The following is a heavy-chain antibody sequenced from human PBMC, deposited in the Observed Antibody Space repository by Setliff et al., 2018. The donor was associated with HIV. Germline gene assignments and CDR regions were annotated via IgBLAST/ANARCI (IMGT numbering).Heavy chain of an antibody. CDR3: ARDHELGAFDL. CDR1: GMSVSGYY. D-gene: IGHD1-26*01. V-gene: IGHV4-59*02. CDR2: IYHTGTT. Sequence: PSETLSLTCRVSGMSVSGYYWSWIRQSPGKGLEWIGYIYHTGTTSYNPSLKSRVTIQIDRSSNHFSLNLRSATTADTAVYFCARDHELGAFDLWGQGTMVTVSS. J-gene: IGHJ3*01.